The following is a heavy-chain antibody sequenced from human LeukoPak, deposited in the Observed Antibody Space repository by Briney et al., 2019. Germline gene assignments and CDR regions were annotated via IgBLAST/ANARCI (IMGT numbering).Heavy chain of an antibody. Sequence: GGSLRLSCAASGFTFSDYYMSWIRQAPGKGLEWVSYISSSGSTIYYADSVKGRFTISRDNAKNSLYLQMNSLRAEDTAVYYCARDDTGGYSYGFSYYYGMDVWGQGTTVTVSS. CDR2: ISSSGSTI. D-gene: IGHD5-18*01. V-gene: IGHV3-11*01. J-gene: IGHJ6*02. CDR1: GFTFSDYY. CDR3: ARDDTGGYSYGFSYYYGMDV.